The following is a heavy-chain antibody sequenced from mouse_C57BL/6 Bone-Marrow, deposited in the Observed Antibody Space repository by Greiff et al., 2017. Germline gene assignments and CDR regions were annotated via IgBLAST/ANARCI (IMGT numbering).Heavy chain of an antibody. J-gene: IGHJ3*01. Sequence: QVQLQQSGAELARPGASVKLSCKASGYTFTSYGISWVKQRNGQGLEWIGEIYPRSGNTYYNEKFKGKATLTADKSSSTAYMELRSLTSEDSAVYFCARPITTPVGFAYWGQGTLVTVSA. CDR3: ARPITTPVGFAY. CDR1: GYTFTSYG. D-gene: IGHD1-1*01. V-gene: IGHV1-81*01. CDR2: IYPRSGNT.